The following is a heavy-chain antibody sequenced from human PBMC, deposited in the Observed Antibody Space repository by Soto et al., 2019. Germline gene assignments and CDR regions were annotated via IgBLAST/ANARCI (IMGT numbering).Heavy chain of an antibody. CDR1: GASLLSSY. CDR3: AKGWDVKYFDH. Sequence: VQLQESGPGLVKPSETLSLSCDVSGASLLSSYWSWVRQPAGKGLEWIGHIFSSGRTSYNPSLKSRVTMSIDTPNNKFSLSLNSVTAADPAVYYCAKGWDVKYFDHWGQGARVTVSS. V-gene: IGHV4-4*07. CDR2: IFSSGRT. D-gene: IGHD1-26*01. J-gene: IGHJ4*02.